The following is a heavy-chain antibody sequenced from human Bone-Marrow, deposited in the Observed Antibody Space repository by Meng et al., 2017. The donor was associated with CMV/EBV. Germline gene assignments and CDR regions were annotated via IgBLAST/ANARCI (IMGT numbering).Heavy chain of an antibody. CDR3: ARDRPYYYGSGSYYNGHFQH. D-gene: IGHD3-10*01. V-gene: IGHV3-11*04. CDR2: IRNSGSAI. Sequence: GESLKISCAASGFTFSDYYMSWIRQAPGKGLEWISYIRNSGSAIYYADSVKGRFTISRDSAKNSLHLHMNSLRAEDTAVYYCARDRPYYYGSGSYYNGHFQHWGQGTLVTVSS. CDR1: GFTFSDYY. J-gene: IGHJ1*01.